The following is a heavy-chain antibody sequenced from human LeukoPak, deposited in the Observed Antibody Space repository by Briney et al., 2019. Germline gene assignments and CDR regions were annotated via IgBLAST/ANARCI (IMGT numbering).Heavy chain of an antibody. CDR1: GFTFSSSA. D-gene: IGHD2-15*01. J-gene: IGHJ4*02. Sequence: GGSLRLSCAASGFTFSSSAMSWFRQAPGKGLEWVSAISNNGGYTYYADSVQGRFTISRDNSKSTLCLQMNSLRAEDTAVYYCAKQLGYCSDGSCYFPYWGQGTLVTVSS. CDR2: ISNNGGYT. CDR3: AKQLGYCSDGSCYFPY. V-gene: IGHV3-23*01.